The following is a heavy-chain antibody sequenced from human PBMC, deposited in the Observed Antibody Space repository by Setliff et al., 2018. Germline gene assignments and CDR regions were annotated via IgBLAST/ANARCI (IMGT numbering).Heavy chain of an antibody. J-gene: IGHJ3*01. CDR3: AIRSGDTFNV. V-gene: IGHV5-51*01. Sequence: LGESLKISCKGSGYSFTTYWIGWVRQMPGKGLEWMGIIYPGDSQTTYSPSFQGQVTISVDKSISTAYLQWSSLKASDTAMYYCAIRSGDTFNVWGQGTMVTVS. D-gene: IGHD3-3*01. CDR2: IYPGDSQT. CDR1: GYSFTTYW.